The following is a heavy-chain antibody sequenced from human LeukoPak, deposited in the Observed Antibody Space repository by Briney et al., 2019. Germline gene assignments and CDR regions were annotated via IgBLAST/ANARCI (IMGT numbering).Heavy chain of an antibody. J-gene: IGHJ4*02. CDR3: ARSYGSGNYFDY. Sequence: ETLSLTCTVSGGSLSSYYWSWVRQPPGKGLEWIGYIYYSGSANYNPSLKSRVTISVDTSKNQFSLKLSSVTAADTAVYYCARSYGSGNYFDYWGQGTLVTVSS. CDR1: GGSLSSYY. D-gene: IGHD3-10*01. CDR2: IYYSGSA. V-gene: IGHV4-59*01.